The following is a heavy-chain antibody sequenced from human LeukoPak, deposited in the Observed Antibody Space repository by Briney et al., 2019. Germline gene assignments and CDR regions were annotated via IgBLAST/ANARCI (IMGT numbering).Heavy chain of an antibody. CDR3: ARDHGEWGTTFDY. CDR2: INPNSGGT. V-gene: IGHV1-2*02. J-gene: IGHJ4*02. D-gene: IGHD3-10*01. CDR1: GYTFTDYY. Sequence: ASVKVSCKASGYTFTDYYMHWVRQAPGQGLEWMGWINPNSGGTNYAQKFQGRVTMTRDTSISTAYMELSRLRSDDTAVYYCARDHGEWGTTFDYWGQGTLVTVSS.